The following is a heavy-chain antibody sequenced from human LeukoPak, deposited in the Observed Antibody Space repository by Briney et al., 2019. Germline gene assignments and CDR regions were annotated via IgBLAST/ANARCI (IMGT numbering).Heavy chain of an antibody. V-gene: IGHV3-66*01. D-gene: IGHD6-19*01. CDR1: GFTVSSNY. Sequence: GGSLRLSCAASGFTVSSNYMNWVRQAPGKGLEWVSVIYSGGTTYYADSVKGRFTISRDNSKNTLYLQMNSLRAEDTAVYYCARDGRVAGTAGWGQGTLVTVSS. CDR2: IYSGGTT. J-gene: IGHJ4*02. CDR3: ARDGRVAGTAG.